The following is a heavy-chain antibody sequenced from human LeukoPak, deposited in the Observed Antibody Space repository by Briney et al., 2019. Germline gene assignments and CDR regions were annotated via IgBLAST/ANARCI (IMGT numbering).Heavy chain of an antibody. V-gene: IGHV1-2*02. D-gene: IGHD6-6*01. CDR3: ATLDEYSSSSLYYYMDV. J-gene: IGHJ6*03. CDR2: INPNSGGT. CDR1: GYTFTSYA. Sequence: ASVKVSCKASGYTFTSYAMNWVRQAPGQGLEWMGWINPNSGGTNYAQKFQGRVTMTRDTSISTAYMELSRLRSDDTAVYYCATLDEYSSSSLYYYMDVWGKGTTVTVSS.